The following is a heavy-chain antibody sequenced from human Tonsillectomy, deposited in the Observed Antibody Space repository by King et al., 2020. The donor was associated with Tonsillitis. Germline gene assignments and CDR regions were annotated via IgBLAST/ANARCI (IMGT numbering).Heavy chain of an antibody. CDR2: IYYSGST. CDR1: GGSISSDSYY. CDR3: ARQRGLGGSVYDAFEI. V-gene: IGHV4-39*07. Sequence: QLQESGPGLVKPSETLSLTCTVSGGSISSDSYYWAWIRQPPGKGLEWIGSIYYSGSTYYNPSLKSRVTISVDTSKNQFSLNLNSVTAADTAVYYCARQRGLGGSVYDAFEIWGQGTMVTVSS. J-gene: IGHJ3*02. D-gene: IGHD3-10*01.